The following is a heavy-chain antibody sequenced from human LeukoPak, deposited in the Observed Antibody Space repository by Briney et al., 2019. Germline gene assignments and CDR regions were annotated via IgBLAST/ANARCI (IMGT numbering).Heavy chain of an antibody. CDR2: INPSGGTT. J-gene: IGHJ6*03. V-gene: IGHV1-46*01. CDR1: GNSFTDYY. CDR3: ARGGIVLTLYEIPTNIKYYMDV. D-gene: IGHD2-8*01. Sequence: ASVKVSCKASGNSFTDYYIYWVRQAPGQGLEWMGIINPSGGTTNYAQKFQGRVTMTRDMSTSTVYMELSSLRSEDTAVYYCARGGIVLTLYEIPTNIKYYMDVWGKGSTVTVSS.